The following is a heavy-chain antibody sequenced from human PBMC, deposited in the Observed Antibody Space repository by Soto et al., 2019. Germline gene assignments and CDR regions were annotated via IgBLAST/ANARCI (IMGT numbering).Heavy chain of an antibody. J-gene: IGHJ4*02. Sequence: SDTLSLTGTVSGGSISIRSCSGGWIRQPPGRGLEWIGSISYTGNTYYNPSLHSRVTISVDTSKNQFSLRLSSVTAADPAVYYCTRQPASSSSCFAYWAQGPLVPAPS. CDR1: GGSISIRSCS. CDR2: ISYTGNT. CDR3: TRQPASSSSCFAY. D-gene: IGHD6-6*01. V-gene: IGHV4-39*01.